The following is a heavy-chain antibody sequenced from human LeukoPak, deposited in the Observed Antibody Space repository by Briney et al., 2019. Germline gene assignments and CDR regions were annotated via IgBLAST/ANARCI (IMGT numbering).Heavy chain of an antibody. CDR2: ISGSGGST. CDR1: GFIVSSNY. J-gene: IGHJ4*02. V-gene: IGHV3-23*01. CDR3: ATPRSSSHY. D-gene: IGHD6-6*01. Sequence: GGSLRLSCAASGFIVSSNYMSWVRQAPGKGLEWVSAISGSGGSTYYADSVKGRFTISRDNSKNTLYLQMNSLRAEDTAVYYCATPRSSSHYWGQGTLVTVSS.